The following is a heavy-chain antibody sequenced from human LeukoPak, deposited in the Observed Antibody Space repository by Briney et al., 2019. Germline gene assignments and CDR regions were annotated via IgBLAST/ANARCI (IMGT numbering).Heavy chain of an antibody. Sequence: SETLSLTCSVSGGSISSSSSYWGWIRQPPGKGLEWIGSIYYSGSSFDNPALKSRVTISVDTSKNQFSLKLSSVTAADTAVYYCARDRNGDYWFDPWGQGTLVTVSS. CDR2: IYYSGSS. D-gene: IGHD4-17*01. CDR3: ARDRNGDYWFDP. J-gene: IGHJ5*02. CDR1: GGSISSSSSY. V-gene: IGHV4-39*07.